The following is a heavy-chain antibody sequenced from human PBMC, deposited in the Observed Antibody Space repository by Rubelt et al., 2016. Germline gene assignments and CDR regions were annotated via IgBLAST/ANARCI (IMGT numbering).Heavy chain of an antibody. J-gene: IGHJ3*02. CDR2: INPNNGGT. D-gene: IGHD6-13*01. CDR3: ARDFVRIAAAGTAFDI. Sequence: GHGGMGRINPNNGGTNYAQKFQGRVTMTRDTSISTAYMELRSLRSDDTAVYYCARDFVRIAAAGTAFDIWGQGTMVTVSS. V-gene: IGHV1-2*06.